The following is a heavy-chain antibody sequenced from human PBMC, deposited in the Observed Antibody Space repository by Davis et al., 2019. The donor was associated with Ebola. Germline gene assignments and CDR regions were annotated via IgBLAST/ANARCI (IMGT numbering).Heavy chain of an antibody. CDR3: ARGALWFGELSSYYFDY. CDR1: GYSIISGYY. J-gene: IGHJ4*02. D-gene: IGHD3-10*01. CDR2: IYYSGST. V-gene: IGHV4-38-2*02. Sequence: MPGGSLRLSCTVSGYSIISGYYWSWIRQPPGKGLEWIGSIYYSGSTYYNPSLKSRVTISVDTSKNQFSLKLSSVTAADTAVYYCARGALWFGELSSYYFDYWGQGTLVTVSS.